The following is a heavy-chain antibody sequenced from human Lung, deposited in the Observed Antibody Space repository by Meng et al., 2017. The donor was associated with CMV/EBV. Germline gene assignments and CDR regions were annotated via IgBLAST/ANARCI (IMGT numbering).Heavy chain of an antibody. V-gene: IGHV1-18*01. Sequence: CKASGYTFISYGITWVRQAPGQGLEWMGWISGYNGNTNYAQKLQGRVTVTTDTSTSTAYLELRSLRSDDTAVYYCARAPVADMIFDYWGQGTMVTVSS. CDR2: ISGYNGNT. CDR1: GYTFISYG. CDR3: ARAPVADMIFDY. D-gene: IGHD6-19*01. J-gene: IGHJ4*02.